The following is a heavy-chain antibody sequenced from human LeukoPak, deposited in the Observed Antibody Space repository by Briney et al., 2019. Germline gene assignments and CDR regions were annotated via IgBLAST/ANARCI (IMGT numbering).Heavy chain of an antibody. CDR2: ISGSGGST. D-gene: IGHD3-22*01. Sequence: GGSLRLSCAASGFTFRSYAMSWVRQAPGKGLEWVSAISGSGGSTYYADSVKGRFTISRDNSKNTLYLQMNSLRAEDTAVYYCAKDLRRHYYDSSGDGTDYWGQGTLVTVSS. CDR3: AKDLRRHYYDSSGDGTDY. V-gene: IGHV3-23*01. CDR1: GFTFRSYA. J-gene: IGHJ4*02.